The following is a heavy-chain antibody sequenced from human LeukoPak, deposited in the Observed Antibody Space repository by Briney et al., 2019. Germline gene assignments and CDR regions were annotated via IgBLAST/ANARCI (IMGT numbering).Heavy chain of an antibody. J-gene: IGHJ6*02. D-gene: IGHD3-22*01. Sequence: SETLSLTCTDSGGSISSYYWSWIRQPPGKGLEWIGYIYYSGSTNYNPSLKSRVTISVDTSKNQFSLKLSSVTAADTAVYYCARHYYDSSGYYGSGYYYYGMDVWGQGTTVTVSS. V-gene: IGHV4-59*08. CDR2: IYYSGST. CDR1: GGSISSYY. CDR3: ARHYYDSSGYYGSGYYYYGMDV.